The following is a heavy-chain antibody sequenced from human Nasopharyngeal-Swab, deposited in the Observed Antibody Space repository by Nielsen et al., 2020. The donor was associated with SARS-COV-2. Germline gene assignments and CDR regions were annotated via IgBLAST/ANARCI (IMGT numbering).Heavy chain of an antibody. Sequence: WIRQPPGKGPEWVSTISGGGVGTYYADSVKGRFTITRDNSRKTLYLQMNSLRVEDTAMYYCAKSSGIQGRIWINPWGQGTPVTVSS. CDR2: ISGGGVGT. V-gene: IGHV3-23*01. CDR3: AKSSGIQGRIWINP. D-gene: IGHD6-19*01. J-gene: IGHJ5*02.